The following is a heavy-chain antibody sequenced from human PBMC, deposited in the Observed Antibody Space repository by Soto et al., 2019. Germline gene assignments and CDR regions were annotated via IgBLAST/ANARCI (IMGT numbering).Heavy chain of an antibody. Sequence: EVQLVETGGGLIQPGGSLRLSCAASGFTVSSSYMNWVRQAPGKGLEWVSIIYSGGGTYYADSVKGRFTISRDDSKNTLYLQMNSLRAEDTAVYYCASSSGGSYHSHAFDIWGRGTMVSVGS. CDR2: IYSGGGT. V-gene: IGHV3-53*02. D-gene: IGHD2-15*01. CDR1: GFTVSSSY. J-gene: IGHJ3*02. CDR3: ASSSGGSYHSHAFDI.